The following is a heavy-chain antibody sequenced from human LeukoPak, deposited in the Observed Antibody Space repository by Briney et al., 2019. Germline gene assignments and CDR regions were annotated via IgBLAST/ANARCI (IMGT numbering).Heavy chain of an antibody. D-gene: IGHD6-19*01. CDR1: GFTFSSYA. Sequence: GGSLRLSCAASGFTFSSYAMSWVRPAPGEGLERVSAISGIVGSPYYADSSKGPSTIPKDNSKNALYLQMTSLRAEDTAGYYCAKGIAGQWLKNWFDPWGQGTLVNVSS. V-gene: IGHV3-23*01. CDR3: AKGIAGQWLKNWFDP. CDR2: ISGIVGSP. J-gene: IGHJ5*02.